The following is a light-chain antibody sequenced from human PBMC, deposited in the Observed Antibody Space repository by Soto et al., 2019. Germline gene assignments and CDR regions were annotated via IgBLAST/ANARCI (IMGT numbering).Light chain of an antibody. CDR2: YDS. Sequence: SYELTQTPSLSVAPEKTASITCGGDNIGSKSVHWYQHKPGQAPILVMRYDSDRPSGIPERFSGSNSGNTATLPISSVDAGDEAAYYCQLWGSSSDRPVFGGGTKLTVL. J-gene: IGLJ3*02. CDR3: QLWGSSSDRPV. V-gene: IGLV3-21*04. CDR1: NIGSKS.